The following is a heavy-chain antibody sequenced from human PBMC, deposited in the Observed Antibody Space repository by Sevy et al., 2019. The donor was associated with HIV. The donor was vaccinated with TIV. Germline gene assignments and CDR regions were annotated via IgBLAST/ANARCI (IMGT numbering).Heavy chain of an antibody. V-gene: IGHV3-23*01. CDR2: IGSGGTT. CDR3: AKNLRGKYLEGYFDY. D-gene: IGHD1-20*01. Sequence: GGYLRLSCTASGFTFNTYAMSWVRRAPGKGLEWVSAIGSGGTTYYVDSVKGRFTISGDNSKTTLYLQMNSLTVDDTAVYYCAKNLRGKYLEGYFDYWGQGILVTVSS. CDR1: GFTFNTYA. J-gene: IGHJ4*02.